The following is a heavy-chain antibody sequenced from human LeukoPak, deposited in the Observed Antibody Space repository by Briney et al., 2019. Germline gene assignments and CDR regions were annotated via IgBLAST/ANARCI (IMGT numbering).Heavy chain of an antibody. D-gene: IGHD3-22*01. CDR1: GFTFSSYS. Sequence: GGSLRLSCAASGFTFSSYSMNWVRQAPGKGLEWVSPISSSSSYIYYADSVKGRFTISRDNAKNSLYLQMNSLRAEDTAVYYCARDPYYDSSGYYPDYWGQGTLVTVSS. CDR2: ISSSSSYI. CDR3: ARDPYYDSSGYYPDY. J-gene: IGHJ4*02. V-gene: IGHV3-21*01.